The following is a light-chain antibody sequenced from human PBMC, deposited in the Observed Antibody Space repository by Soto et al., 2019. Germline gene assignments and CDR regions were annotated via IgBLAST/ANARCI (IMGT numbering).Light chain of an antibody. V-gene: IGKV3-15*01. CDR1: QSINNN. Sequence: EIVMTQSPATLSVSPGERATLSCRASQSINNNLAWYHQKRGQGPRLLIYGASSRATGTPARFSGSGSGTGFTLTISSLQSEDFAIYYCQQYNDWPLTFGGGTKVEIK. CDR2: GAS. CDR3: QQYNDWPLT. J-gene: IGKJ4*01.